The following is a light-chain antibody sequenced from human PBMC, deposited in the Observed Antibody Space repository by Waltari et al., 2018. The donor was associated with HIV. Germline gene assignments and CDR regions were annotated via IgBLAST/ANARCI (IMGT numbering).Light chain of an antibody. J-gene: IGKJ1*01. CDR2: RAS. Sequence: DGQMTQAPSTLSASVGDTDTITCRASQRISTCLAGYQQKPGKAPKLLIYRASSLQSGVPSRFSGSGSDTEFTLTINSLQPDDCATYYCQQYNTYSQTFGQATKVDIK. CDR1: QRISTC. CDR3: QQYNTYSQT. V-gene: IGKV1-5*03.